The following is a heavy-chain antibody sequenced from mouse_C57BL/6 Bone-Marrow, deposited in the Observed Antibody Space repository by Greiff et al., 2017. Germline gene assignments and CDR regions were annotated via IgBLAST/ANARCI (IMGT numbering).Heavy chain of an antibody. D-gene: IGHD2-4*01. CDR3: ARNLDYDDAMDY. Sequence: VQLVESGPGLVQPSQSLSITCTVSGFSLTSYGVHWVRQSPGKGLEWLGVIWSGGSTDYNAAFISRLSISKDNSTSQVFFKMNSLQADDTARYYCARNLDYDDAMDYWGQGTSVTVSS. V-gene: IGHV2-2*01. CDR1: GFSLTSYG. J-gene: IGHJ4*01. CDR2: IWSGGST.